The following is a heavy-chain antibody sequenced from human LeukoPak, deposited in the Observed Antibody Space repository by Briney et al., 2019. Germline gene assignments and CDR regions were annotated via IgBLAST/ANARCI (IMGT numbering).Heavy chain of an antibody. Sequence: GGSLSLSCAASGFTFSSYWMSWVRQAPGKGLEWVSAISGSGGSTYYADSVKGRFTISRDNSKNTLYLQMNSLRAEDTAVYYCAKSPHYVWGSYPSDWFDPWGQGTLVTVSS. V-gene: IGHV3-23*01. CDR1: GFTFSSYW. D-gene: IGHD3-16*01. J-gene: IGHJ5*02. CDR3: AKSPHYVWGSYPSDWFDP. CDR2: ISGSGGST.